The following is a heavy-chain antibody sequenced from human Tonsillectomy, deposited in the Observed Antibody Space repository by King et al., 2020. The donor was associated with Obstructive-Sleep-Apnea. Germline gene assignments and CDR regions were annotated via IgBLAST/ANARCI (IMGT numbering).Heavy chain of an antibody. D-gene: IGHD3-10*01. CDR1: GFTFGDYA. CDR3: SRGYYGSGTYYYDDY. J-gene: IGHJ4*02. V-gene: IGHV3-49*03. Sequence: VQLVESGGGLVQPGRSLRLSCTASGFTFGDYAMSWFRQAPGKGLEWVGFIRSKGYGGTIEYAASVRGRFTISRDDSKSIAYLQMNSLKTEDTAVHYCSRGYYGSGTYYYDDYWGQGTLVTVSS. CDR2: IRSKGYGGTI.